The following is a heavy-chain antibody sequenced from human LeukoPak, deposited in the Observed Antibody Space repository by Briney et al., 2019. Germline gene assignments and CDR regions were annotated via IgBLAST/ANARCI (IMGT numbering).Heavy chain of an antibody. CDR1: SGSISSSSNY. V-gene: IGHV4-39*07. CDR2: IYYSGSN. J-gene: IGHJ4*02. CDR3: ARGDQCRGVRSFDY. Sequence: SATLSLTWTVSSGSISSSSNYWGWIRQPPGKGLEWIGSIYYSGSNYYNPSLKSRVTISVDTSKTQVSLNLSSVTAADTAVYYCARGDQCRGVRSFDYWGQGTLVTVSS. D-gene: IGHD2-2*01.